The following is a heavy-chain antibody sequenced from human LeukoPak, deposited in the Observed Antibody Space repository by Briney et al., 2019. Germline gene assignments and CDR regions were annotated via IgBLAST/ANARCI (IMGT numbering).Heavy chain of an antibody. Sequence: PGESLKISCKGSGSSFTNHWIAWVRQMPGKGLEWMGIIYPGDSDTRYSPSFQGQVTISADNSISTAYLQWSSLKASDTAVYSCARRTGRIEAASNFDYWGQGTLVTVSS. CDR3: ARRTGRIEAASNFDY. CDR2: IYPGDSDT. J-gene: IGHJ4*02. CDR1: GSSFTNHW. D-gene: IGHD1-1*01. V-gene: IGHV5-51*01.